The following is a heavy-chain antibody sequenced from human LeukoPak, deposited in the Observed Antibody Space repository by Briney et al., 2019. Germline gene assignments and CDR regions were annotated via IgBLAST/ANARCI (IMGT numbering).Heavy chain of an antibody. Sequence: EASVKVSCKASGYTFTSYGISWVRQAPGQGLEWMGWINAYNGNTNYAQKLQGRVTMTTDTSTSTAYMELRSLRSDDTAVYYCARDARGHYYDSSGSIPEDYWGQGTLVTVSS. CDR1: GYTFTSYG. J-gene: IGHJ4*02. V-gene: IGHV1-18*01. CDR2: INAYNGNT. D-gene: IGHD3-22*01. CDR3: ARDARGHYYDSSGSIPEDY.